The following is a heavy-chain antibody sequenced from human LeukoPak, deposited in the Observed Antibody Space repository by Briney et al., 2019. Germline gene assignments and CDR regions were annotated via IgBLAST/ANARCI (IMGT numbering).Heavy chain of an antibody. CDR1: GYTFTSYG. J-gene: IGHJ3*02. CDR3: ASSLPHYDILTGYYAFDI. Sequence: ASVKVSCKASGYTFTSYGISWVRQAPGQGLEWMGWISAYNGNTNYAQKLQGRVTMTTDTSTCTAYMELRSLRSDDTAVYYCASSLPHYDILTGYYAFDIWGQGTMVTVSS. CDR2: ISAYNGNT. D-gene: IGHD3-9*01. V-gene: IGHV1-18*01.